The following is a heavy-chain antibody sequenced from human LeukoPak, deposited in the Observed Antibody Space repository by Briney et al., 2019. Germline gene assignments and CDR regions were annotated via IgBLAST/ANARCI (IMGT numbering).Heavy chain of an antibody. V-gene: IGHV4-39*01. D-gene: IGHD6-19*01. J-gene: IGHJ4*02. CDR1: GGSTSSRSYF. CDR3: ARGPYNSGWYNSMYYLDY. Sequence: SETLSLTCTVSGGSTSSRSYFWGWFRHPPGEGLEWIGSIYYSGSTYYNPSLKSRVTISVDTSKNQFSLKLTSVTAADTAVYYCARGPYNSGWYNSMYYLDYWGQGTLVTVSS. CDR2: IYYSGST.